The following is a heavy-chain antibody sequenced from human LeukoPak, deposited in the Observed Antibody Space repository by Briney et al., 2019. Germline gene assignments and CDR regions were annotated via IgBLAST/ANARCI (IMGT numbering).Heavy chain of an antibody. CDR1: GGSISSGGYY. D-gene: IGHD3-22*01. CDR3: ASRPYYYDSSGYGAFDI. Sequence: SETLSLTCTVSGGSISSGGYYWSWIRQHPGKGLEWFGYIYYSGSTYYNPSLKSRVTISVDTSKNQFSLKLSSVTAADTAVYYCASRPYYYDSSGYGAFDIWGQGTMVTVSS. J-gene: IGHJ3*02. V-gene: IGHV4-31*03. CDR2: IYYSGST.